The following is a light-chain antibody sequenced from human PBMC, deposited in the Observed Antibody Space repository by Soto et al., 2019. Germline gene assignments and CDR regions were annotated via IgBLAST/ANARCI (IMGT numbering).Light chain of an antibody. CDR2: AAS. CDR3: QQSYNAPWT. Sequence: DIQMTQSPASLSASVGDRVTITCRASQSISTYLNWYQQKPGKAPKLLIYAASSLQSGVPSKFSGSGSGTEFTLTISSLQPEDFATYSCQQSYNAPWTFGQGPKVEIK. CDR1: QSISTY. V-gene: IGKV1-39*01. J-gene: IGKJ1*01.